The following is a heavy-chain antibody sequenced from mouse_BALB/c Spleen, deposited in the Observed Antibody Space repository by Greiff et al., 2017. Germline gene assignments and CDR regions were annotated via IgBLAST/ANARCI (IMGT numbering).Heavy chain of an antibody. CDR1: GYAFTNYL. CDR3: ARAGYYGSSLAWFAY. V-gene: IGHV1-54*03. D-gene: IGHD1-1*01. CDR2: INPGSGGT. J-gene: IGHJ3*01. Sequence: QVQLKESGAELVRPGTSVKVSCKASGYAFTNYLIEWVKQRPGQGLEWIGVINPGSGGTNYNEKFKGKATLTADKSSSTAYMQLSSLTSDDSAVYFCARAGYYGSSLAWFAYWGQGTLVTVSA.